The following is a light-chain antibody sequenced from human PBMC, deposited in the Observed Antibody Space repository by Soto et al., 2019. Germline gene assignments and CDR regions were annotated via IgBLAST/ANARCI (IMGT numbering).Light chain of an antibody. CDR1: QTISNH. CDR2: GAS. V-gene: IGKV1-39*01. CDR3: QQTYSTPIT. J-gene: IGKJ5*01. Sequence: DIQMTQSPSSLSASVGDRVTVSCRASQTISNHLNWYQQKPGKAPELLIYGASNLHSGVSSRFSGSGSGTDFTLTISSLQPEDFAIYYCQQTYSTPITFGQGTRLDIK.